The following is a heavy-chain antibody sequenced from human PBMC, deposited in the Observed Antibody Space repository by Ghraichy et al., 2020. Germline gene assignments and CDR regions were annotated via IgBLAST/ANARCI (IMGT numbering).Heavy chain of an antibody. CDR1: GFTFSSYA. V-gene: IGHV3-30-3*01. Sequence: LSLTCAASGFTFSSYAIHWVHQAPGKGLEWVAVISSDGNIKYYADSVKGRFTISRDNSKNTLYLQMNSLSSEDTAVYYCARDPVGTTTPRYFDYWGQGALVTVSS. CDR3: ARDPVGTTTPRYFDY. J-gene: IGHJ4*02. D-gene: IGHD1-26*01. CDR2: ISSDGNIK.